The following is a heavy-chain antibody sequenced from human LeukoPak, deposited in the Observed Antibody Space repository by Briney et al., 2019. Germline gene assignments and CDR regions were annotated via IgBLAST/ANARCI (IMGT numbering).Heavy chain of an antibody. CDR1: GFTFSSYS. D-gene: IGHD3-10*01. V-gene: IGHV3-48*01. J-gene: IGHJ4*02. CDR3: ARGNPLWFGEFSSY. CDR2: ISSSSSTI. Sequence: GGSLRLSCAASGFTFSSYSMNWVRQAPGKGLEWVSYISSSSSTIYYADSVKGRFTISRDNAKNSLYLQMNSLRAEDTAVYYCARGNPLWFGEFSSYWGQGTLVTVSS.